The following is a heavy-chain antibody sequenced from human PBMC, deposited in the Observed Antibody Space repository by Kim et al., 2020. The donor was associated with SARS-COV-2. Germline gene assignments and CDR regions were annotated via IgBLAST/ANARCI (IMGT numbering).Heavy chain of an antibody. Sequence: GGSLRLSCAASGFTFSSYTMNWVRQAPGKGLEWVSSISSSSSYIYYADSLKGRFTISRDNAKNSLFLQMNSLRAEDTAVYYCARMDLYCTSTSCYDGAFDIWGQGTMVTVSS. CDR2: ISSSSSYI. V-gene: IGHV3-21*04. J-gene: IGHJ3*02. CDR3: ARMDLYCTSTSCYDGAFDI. CDR1: GFTFSSYT. D-gene: IGHD2-2*01.